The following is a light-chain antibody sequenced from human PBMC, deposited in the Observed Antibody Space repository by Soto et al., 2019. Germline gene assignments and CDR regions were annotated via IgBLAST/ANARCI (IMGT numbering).Light chain of an antibody. V-gene: IGKV1-5*01. CDR3: QQYESYSPWT. CDR1: QSISSW. Sequence: DIQMTQSPSTLSASVGDRLTITCRASQSISSWLAWYQQKPVKAPKLMIFDASSLESGVPSRFSGSGSGTEFTLTIRNLQPDDFATYYCQQYESYSPWTFGQGTTVDIK. CDR2: DAS. J-gene: IGKJ1*01.